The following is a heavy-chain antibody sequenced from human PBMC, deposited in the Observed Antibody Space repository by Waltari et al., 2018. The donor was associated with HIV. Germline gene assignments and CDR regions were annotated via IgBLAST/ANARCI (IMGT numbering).Heavy chain of an antibody. CDR1: LRSYV. CDR3: AILIAAAGDFDY. CDR2: ISGSDGNT. D-gene: IGHD6-13*01. J-gene: IGHJ4*02. V-gene: IGHV3-23*01. Sequence: LRSYVMSWVRQAPGKGLEWVSTISGSDGNTYYPDSVQGRFTISRDNSKNTLFLQLNSLRAEDTAVYYCAILIAAAGDFDYWGQGTLVTVSS.